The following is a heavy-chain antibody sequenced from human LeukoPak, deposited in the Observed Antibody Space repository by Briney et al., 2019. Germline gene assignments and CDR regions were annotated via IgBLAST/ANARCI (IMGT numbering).Heavy chain of an antibody. D-gene: IGHD3-22*01. J-gene: IGHJ4*02. V-gene: IGHV3-21*01. CDR3: ARDYYDSSGYRRPLDY. CDR1: GLTFSSYS. CDR2: ISSSSYI. Sequence: GGSLRLSCAASGLTFSSYSMNWVRQAPGKGLEWVSSISSSSYIYYADSVKGRFTISRDNAKNSLYLQMNSLRAEDTAVYYCARDYYDSSGYRRPLDYWGQGTLVTVSS.